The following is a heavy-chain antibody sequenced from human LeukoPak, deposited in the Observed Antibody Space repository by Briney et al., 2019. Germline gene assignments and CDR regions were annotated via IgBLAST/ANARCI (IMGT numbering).Heavy chain of an antibody. CDR3: AHGAMYQLDY. CDR2: IIGGGGST. Sequence: GGSLRLSCAASGFPFSSHGMSWVRQAPGKGLEWVSGIIGGGGSTYYADSVKGRFSISGDNSRNTLFLQMNSLRAEDTAVYYCAHGAMYQLDYWGQGTLVTVSS. CDR1: GFPFSSHG. V-gene: IGHV3-23*01. J-gene: IGHJ4*02. D-gene: IGHD2-2*01.